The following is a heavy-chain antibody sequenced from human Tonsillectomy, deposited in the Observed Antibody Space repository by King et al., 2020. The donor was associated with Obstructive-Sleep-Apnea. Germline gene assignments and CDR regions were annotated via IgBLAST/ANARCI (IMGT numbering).Heavy chain of an antibody. Sequence: VQLVESGGGVVQPGRSLRLSCAASGFIFSTYAMHWVRQAPGKGLEWGAVISYDGSNKYYADSVKGRFTISRDNSKNTLYLQMNSLRAEDTAVYYCARDSFGMDVWGQGTTVTVSS. V-gene: IGHV3-30*04. J-gene: IGHJ6*02. CDR3: ARDSFGMDV. CDR2: ISYDGSNK. CDR1: GFIFSTYA.